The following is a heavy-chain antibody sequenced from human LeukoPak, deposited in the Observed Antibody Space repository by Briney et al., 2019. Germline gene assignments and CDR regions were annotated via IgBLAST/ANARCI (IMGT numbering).Heavy chain of an antibody. J-gene: IGHJ5*02. CDR2: ISGSGGVT. V-gene: IGHV3-23*01. D-gene: IGHD3-10*01. CDR1: GFTFGSYA. CDR3: AKEWDGSGTRLGWFDP. Sequence: GGSLRLSCVGSGFTFGSYAMSWVRQAPGKGLEWVSLISGSGGVTYYADSVKGRFTISRDNSKSTLYLQMNSLRAEDTATYYRAKEWDGSGTRLGWFDPWGQGTLVTVSS.